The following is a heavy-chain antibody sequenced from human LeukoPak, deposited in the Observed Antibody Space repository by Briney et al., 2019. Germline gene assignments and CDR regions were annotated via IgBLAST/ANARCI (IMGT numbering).Heavy chain of an antibody. J-gene: IGHJ4*02. CDR2: IDYSGSS. V-gene: IGHV4-30-4*01. CDR3: ARLPPTVLPY. CDR1: GGSIRSGDYS. D-gene: IGHD4-17*01. Sequence: SQTLSLTCTVSGGSIRSGDYSWNWIRQPPGKGLEWIGYIDYSGSSSYNPSLNSRVTMSVDTSNNQFSLNLSSVTAADTAVYYCARLPPTVLPYWGQGTLVTVSS.